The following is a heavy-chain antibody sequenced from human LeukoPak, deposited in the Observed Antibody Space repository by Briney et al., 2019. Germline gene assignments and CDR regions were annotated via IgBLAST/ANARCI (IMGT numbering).Heavy chain of an antibody. J-gene: IGHJ3*02. CDR3: ARRGSSDGFDI. CDR2: ISSSGSTI. V-gene: IGHV3-48*03. D-gene: IGHD5-12*01. Sequence: GSLSLSCAASGFTFSSYEMNWVRQAPGKGLEWVSYISSSGSTIYYADSVKGRFTISRDNAKNSLYLQMNSLRAEDTAVYYCARRGSSDGFDIWGQGTMVTVSS. CDR1: GFTFSSYE.